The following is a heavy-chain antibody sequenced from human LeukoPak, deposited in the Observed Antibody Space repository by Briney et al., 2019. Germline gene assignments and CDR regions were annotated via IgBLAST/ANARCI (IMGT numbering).Heavy chain of an antibody. V-gene: IGHV3-48*01. J-gene: IGHJ4*02. D-gene: IGHD3-22*01. CDR2: ISSSSSSTI. CDR3: AKDPAYYYDSSGYFWGPDY. Sequence: GGSLRLSCAASGFTFSSYSMNWVRQAPGKGLEWVSYISSSSSSTIYYADSVKGRFTISRDNAKNSLFLQMNSLRAEDTAVYYCAKDPAYYYDSSGYFWGPDYWGQGTLVTVSS. CDR1: GFTFSSYS.